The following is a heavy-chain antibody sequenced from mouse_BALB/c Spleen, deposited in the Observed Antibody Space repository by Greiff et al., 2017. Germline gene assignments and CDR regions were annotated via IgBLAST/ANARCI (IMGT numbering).Heavy chain of an antibody. CDR3: ARTGQYWYFDV. CDR2: ISYSGST. V-gene: IGHV3-2*02. J-gene: IGHJ1*01. D-gene: IGHD3-3*01. Sequence: EVKLLESGPGLVKPSQSLSLTCTVTGYSITSDYARNWIRQFPGNKLEWMGYISYSGSTSYNPSLKSRISITRDTSKNQFFLQLNSVTTEDTATYYCARTGQYWYFDVWGAGTTVTVSS. CDR1: GYSITSDYA.